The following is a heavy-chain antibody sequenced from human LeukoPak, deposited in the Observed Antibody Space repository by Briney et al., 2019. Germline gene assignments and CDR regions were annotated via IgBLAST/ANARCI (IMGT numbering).Heavy chain of an antibody. CDR2: ISGSGGST. CDR1: GFTFSSYA. CDR3: AQALYYDSSGYYVDFDY. J-gene: IGHJ4*02. Sequence: GGSLRLSCAASGFTFSSYAMSWVRQAPGKGREWGSAISGSGGSTYYADSVKGRFTISRDNSKNTLYLQMNSLRAEDKAVYYCAQALYYDSSGYYVDFDYWGQGTLVTVSS. V-gene: IGHV3-23*01. D-gene: IGHD3-22*01.